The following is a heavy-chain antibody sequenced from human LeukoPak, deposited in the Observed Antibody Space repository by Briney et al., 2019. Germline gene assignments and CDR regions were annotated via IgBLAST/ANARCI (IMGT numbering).Heavy chain of an antibody. J-gene: IGHJ4*02. D-gene: IGHD1-26*01. V-gene: IGHV3-30*02. Sequence: GGSLRLSCAASGFTFSTYGMYWVRQAPGKGLEWVAFIRYDGSNKYYADSVKGRFTISRDNSKNTLYLQMNSLRAEDTAVYYCAKDPSPYSGSYPEYWGQGTLVTVSS. CDR2: IRYDGSNK. CDR1: GFTFSTYG. CDR3: AKDPSPYSGSYPEY.